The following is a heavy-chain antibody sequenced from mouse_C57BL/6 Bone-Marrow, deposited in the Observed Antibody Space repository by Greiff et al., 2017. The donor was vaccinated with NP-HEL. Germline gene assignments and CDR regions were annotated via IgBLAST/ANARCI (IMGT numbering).Heavy chain of an antibody. CDR3: TKRDDYGGYYAMDY. D-gene: IGHD2-4*01. V-gene: IGHV1-15*01. Sequence: LVESGAELVRPGASVTLSCKASGYTFTDYEMHWVKQTPVHGLEWIGAIDPETGGTAYNQKFKGKAILTADKSSSTAYMELRSLTSEDSAVYYCTKRDDYGGYYAMDYWGQGTSVTVSS. CDR2: IDPETGGT. CDR1: GYTFTDYE. J-gene: IGHJ4*01.